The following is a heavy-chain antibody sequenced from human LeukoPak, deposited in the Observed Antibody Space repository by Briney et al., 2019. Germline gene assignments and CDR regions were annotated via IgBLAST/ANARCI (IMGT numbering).Heavy chain of an antibody. CDR2: TYHSGST. CDR1: GGSISSYY. Sequence: PSETLSLTCTVSGGSISSYYWSWIRQPPGKGLEWIGYTYHSGSTNYNPSLKSRVTISVDTSKNQFSLKLSSVTAAGTAVYYCARARSLWLHFDYWGQGTLVTVSS. J-gene: IGHJ4*02. V-gene: IGHV4-59*01. CDR3: ARARSLWLHFDY. D-gene: IGHD3-16*01.